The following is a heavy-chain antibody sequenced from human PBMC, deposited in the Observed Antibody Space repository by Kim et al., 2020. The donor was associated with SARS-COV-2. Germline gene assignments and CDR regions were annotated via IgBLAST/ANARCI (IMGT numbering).Heavy chain of an antibody. J-gene: IGHJ4*02. CDR2: IRSKAYGGTT. Sequence: GGSLRLSCTASGFTFGDYAMSWFRQAPGKGLEWVGFIRSKAYGGTTEYAASVKGRFTISRDDSKSIVFLQMNSLKTEDTAVYYCTRVGAYDGVTAFDYWGQGTLVTVSS. V-gene: IGHV3-49*03. CDR1: GFTFGDYA. CDR3: TRVGAYDGVTAFDY. D-gene: IGHD2-21*02.